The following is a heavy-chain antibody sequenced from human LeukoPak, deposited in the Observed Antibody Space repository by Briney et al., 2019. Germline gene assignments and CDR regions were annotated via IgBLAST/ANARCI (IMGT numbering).Heavy chain of an antibody. CDR1: GFTFSSYA. Sequence: PGGSLRLSCAASGFTFSSYAMNWVRQAPGKGLEWVSDIRGSGGSTDYADSVKGRFTISRDNSKNTLYLQMNSLRAEDTAVYYCARGALGDYFDYWGQGTLVTVSS. V-gene: IGHV3-23*01. CDR3: ARGALGDYFDY. D-gene: IGHD4-17*01. J-gene: IGHJ4*02. CDR2: IRGSGGST.